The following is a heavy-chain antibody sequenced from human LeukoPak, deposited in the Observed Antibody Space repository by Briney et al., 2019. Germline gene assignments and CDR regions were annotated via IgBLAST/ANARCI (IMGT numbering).Heavy chain of an antibody. CDR2: INHSGST. J-gene: IGHJ4*02. CDR3: ARGRTYYYDSSGYYLFDY. Sequence: SETLSLTCAVYGGSFSGYYWSWIRQPPGKGLEWSGEINHSGSTNYNPSLTRRATISVDTSKNQFSLKLSSVTAADTAVYYCARGRTYYYDSSGYYLFDYWGQGTLVTVSS. D-gene: IGHD3-22*01. V-gene: IGHV4-34*01. CDR1: GGSFSGYY.